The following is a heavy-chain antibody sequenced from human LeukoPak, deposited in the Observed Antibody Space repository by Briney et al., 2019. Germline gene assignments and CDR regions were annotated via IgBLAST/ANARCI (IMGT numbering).Heavy chain of an antibody. CDR2: ISTYNGNT. D-gene: IGHD1-26*01. V-gene: IGHV1-18*01. CDR1: GYTFTSYD. CDR3: ARDHSGNWFDR. Sequence: GASVTVSFKASGYTFTSYDISWVRQAPGQGLEWMGWISTYNGNTNYAQKLQGRVTMTTDTITTTAYMELRSLRSDDTAVYYCARDHSGNWFDRWGQGTLVTVSS. J-gene: IGHJ5*02.